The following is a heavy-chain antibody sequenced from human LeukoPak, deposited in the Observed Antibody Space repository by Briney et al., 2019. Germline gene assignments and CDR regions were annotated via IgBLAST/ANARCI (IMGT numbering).Heavy chain of an antibody. CDR1: GFSLSTSGMC. V-gene: IGHV2-70*11. D-gene: IGHD6-19*01. CDR2: IDWDDDK. CDR3: ARIEAVAGAYYFDY. Sequence: SGPALVEPTQTLTLTCTFSGFSLSTSGMCVSWIRQPPGKALEWLARIDWDDDKYYSTSLKTRLTISKDTSKNQVVLTMTNMDPVDTATYYCARIEAVAGAYYFDYWGQGTLVTVSS. J-gene: IGHJ4*02.